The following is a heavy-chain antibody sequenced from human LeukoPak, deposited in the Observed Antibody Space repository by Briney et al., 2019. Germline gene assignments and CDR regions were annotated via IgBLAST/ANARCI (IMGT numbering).Heavy chain of an antibody. CDR2: ISSSSSTI. D-gene: IGHD5-12*01. Sequence: GGSLRLSCAASGFTFSSYSMNWVRQAPGKGLEWVSYISSSSSTIYYADSVKGRFTISRDNAKNSLYLQMNSLRGEDTAVYYCARGLPPARHAFDIWGQGTMVTVSS. CDR1: GFTFSSYS. J-gene: IGHJ3*02. V-gene: IGHV3-48*01. CDR3: ARGLPPARHAFDI.